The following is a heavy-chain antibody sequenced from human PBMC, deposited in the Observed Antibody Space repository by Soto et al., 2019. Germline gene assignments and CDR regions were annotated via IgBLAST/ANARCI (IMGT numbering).Heavy chain of an antibody. CDR1: GFSLSTSGVG. J-gene: IGHJ4*02. V-gene: IGHV2-5*02. D-gene: IGHD4-4*01. Sequence: QITLRESGPTLVKPTQTLTLTCTFSGFSLSTSGVGVGWIRQPPGEALEWLALIYWDDDKRYRPSLKSRLTIPKDTSTNQVVLTMTNMDPVDTARYYCANKGNGYSFDYWGQGTLVTVSS. CDR2: IYWDDDK. CDR3: ANKGNGYSFDY.